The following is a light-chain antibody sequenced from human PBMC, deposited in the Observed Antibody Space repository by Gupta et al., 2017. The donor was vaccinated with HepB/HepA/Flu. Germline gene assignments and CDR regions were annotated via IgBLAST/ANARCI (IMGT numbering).Light chain of an antibody. Sequence: DVVMTQSPDSLAVSLGERATINCKSSQSVLYNSNNKNYLAWYQQKPGQPPKLLIYWASTRESGVPDRFSGSGSGTDFTLTISSLQAEDVAVYYCQQYDSTPQTFGQGTXVEIK. CDR1: QSVLYNSNNKNY. V-gene: IGKV4-1*01. CDR3: QQYDSTPQT. CDR2: WAS. J-gene: IGKJ1*01.